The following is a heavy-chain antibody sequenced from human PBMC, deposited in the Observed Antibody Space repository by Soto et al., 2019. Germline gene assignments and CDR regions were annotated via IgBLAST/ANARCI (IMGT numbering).Heavy chain of an antibody. CDR1: GFTFSSYE. J-gene: IGHJ1*01. D-gene: IGHD4-17*01. CDR2: ISSSGSTI. V-gene: IGHV3-48*03. CDR3: ARPPTVATFQH. Sequence: PGWSLRLSCAASGFTFSSYEMNWVRQAPGKGLEWVSYISSSGSTIYYADSVKGRFTISRDNAKNSLYLQMNSLRAEDTAVYYCARPPTVATFQHWGQGTLVTVSS.